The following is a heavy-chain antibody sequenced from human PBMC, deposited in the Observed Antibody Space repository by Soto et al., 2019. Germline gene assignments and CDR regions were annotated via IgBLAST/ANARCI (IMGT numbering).Heavy chain of an antibody. CDR1: GGSISSSSYY. D-gene: IGHD6-19*01. Sequence: QLQLQESGPGLVKPSETLSLTCTVSGGSISSSSYYWGWIRQPPGKGLEWIGSIYYSGSTYYNPSLKSRVTISVDTSKNQFSLKLSSVTAADTAVYYCARPKLWPVHWYFDLWGRGTLVTVSS. CDR3: ARPKLWPVHWYFDL. CDR2: IYYSGST. V-gene: IGHV4-39*01. J-gene: IGHJ2*01.